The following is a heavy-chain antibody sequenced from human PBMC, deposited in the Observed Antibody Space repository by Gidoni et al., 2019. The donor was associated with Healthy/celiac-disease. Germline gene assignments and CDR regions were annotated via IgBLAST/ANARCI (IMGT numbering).Heavy chain of an antibody. D-gene: IGHD1-26*01. J-gene: IGHJ4*02. V-gene: IGHV3-30*18. CDR1: GFTFSSYG. Sequence: QVQLVESGGGVVQPGRSLSLSCAASGFTFSSYGMHWVRQAPGKGLEWVAVISYDGSNKYYADSVKGRFTISRDNSKNTLYLQMNSLRAEDTAVYYCAKDAMGAVDYWGQGTLVTVSS. CDR3: AKDAMGAVDY. CDR2: ISYDGSNK.